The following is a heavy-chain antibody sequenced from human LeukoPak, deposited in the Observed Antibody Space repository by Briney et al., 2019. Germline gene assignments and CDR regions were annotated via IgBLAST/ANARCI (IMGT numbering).Heavy chain of an antibody. CDR3: AREIDVRGVISWFDP. J-gene: IGHJ5*02. D-gene: IGHD3-10*01. CDR1: GGSISSYY. CDR2: IYYSGST. V-gene: IGHV4-59*01. Sequence: SETLSLTCTVSGGSISSYYWSWIRQPPGKGLEWIGYIYYSGSTNYNPSLESRVTISVDTSKNQFSLKLSSVTAADTAVYYCAREIDVRGVISWFDPWGQGTLVTVSS.